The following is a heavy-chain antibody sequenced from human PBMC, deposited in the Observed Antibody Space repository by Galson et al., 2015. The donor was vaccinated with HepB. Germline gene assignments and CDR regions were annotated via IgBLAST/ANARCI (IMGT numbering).Heavy chain of an antibody. D-gene: IGHD6-13*01. CDR2: ISSSSSCI. CDR3: ARWAAGSSSWYAGDAFDI. Sequence: SLRLSCAASGFTFSSYSMNWVRQAPGKGLEWVSSISSSSSCIYYADSVKGRFTISRDNAKNSLYLQMNSLRAEDTAVYYCARWAAGSSSWYAGDAFDIWGQGTMVTVSS. V-gene: IGHV3-21*01. CDR1: GFTFSSYS. J-gene: IGHJ3*02.